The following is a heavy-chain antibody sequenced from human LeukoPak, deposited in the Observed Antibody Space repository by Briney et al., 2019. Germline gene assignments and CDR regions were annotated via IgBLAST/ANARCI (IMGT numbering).Heavy chain of an antibody. D-gene: IGHD3-10*01. CDR3: ATRLWFGELLMDY. J-gene: IGHJ4*02. Sequence: GGSLRLSCAASGFTFSSYSMNWVRQAPGKGLEWVSYISSSSSTIYYADSVKGRFTISRDNAKISLYLQMNSLRAEDTAVYYCATRLWFGELLMDYWGQGTLVTVSS. CDR1: GFTFSSYS. CDR2: ISSSSSTI. V-gene: IGHV3-48*01.